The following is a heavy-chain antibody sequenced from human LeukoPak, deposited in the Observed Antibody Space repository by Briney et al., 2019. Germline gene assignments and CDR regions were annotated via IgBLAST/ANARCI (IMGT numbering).Heavy chain of an antibody. Sequence: SETLSLTCAVYGVSFSGYYWSWIRQPPGKGLEWIGEINHSGSTNYNPSLKSRVTISVDTSTNHFSLKLRSVTAADTAVYYCARANQLLYGPDAFDIWGQGTMVTVSS. CDR3: ARANQLLYGPDAFDI. J-gene: IGHJ3*02. V-gene: IGHV4-34*01. D-gene: IGHD2-2*02. CDR1: GVSFSGYY. CDR2: INHSGST.